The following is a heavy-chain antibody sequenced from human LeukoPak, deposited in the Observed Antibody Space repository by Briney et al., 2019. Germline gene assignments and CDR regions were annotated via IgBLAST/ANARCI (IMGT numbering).Heavy chain of an antibody. J-gene: IGHJ4*02. Sequence: ASVKVSCKASGGTFSSYAISWVRQAPGQGLEWMGWMNPNSGNTGYAQKFQGRVTMTRNTSISTAYMELSSLRSEDTAVYYCARATVTLDYWGQGTLVTVSS. V-gene: IGHV1-8*02. CDR2: MNPNSGNT. D-gene: IGHD4-17*01. CDR1: GGTFSSYA. CDR3: ARATVTLDY.